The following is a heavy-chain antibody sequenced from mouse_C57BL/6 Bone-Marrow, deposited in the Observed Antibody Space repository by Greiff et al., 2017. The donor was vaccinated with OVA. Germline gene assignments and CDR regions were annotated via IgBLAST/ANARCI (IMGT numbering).Heavy chain of an antibody. Sequence: EVNVVESGGGLVKPGGSLKLSCAASGFTFSSYTMSWVRQTPEKRLEWVATISGGGGNTYYPDSVKGRFTISRDNAKNTLYLQLSSLRSEDTAVYYCARRDYDGSGGRGHFDYWGQGTTLTVSS. V-gene: IGHV5-9*04. J-gene: IGHJ2*01. D-gene: IGHD1-1*01. CDR1: GFTFSSYT. CDR2: ISGGGGNT. CDR3: ARRDYDGSGGRGHFDY.